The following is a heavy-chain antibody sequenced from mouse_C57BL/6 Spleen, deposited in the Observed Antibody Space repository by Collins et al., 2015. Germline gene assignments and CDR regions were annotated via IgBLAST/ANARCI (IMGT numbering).Heavy chain of an antibody. D-gene: IGHD4-1*01. Sequence: QVQLQQSGPELVKPGASVTISCKSSDYRFTNYYIHWMKQRPGQGLEWIGWIYPGTGNSRFNENFKAKATLTADTSSSTVYMQLSSLTSEDSAVYYCARRELGLDYWGQGTTLTVSS. J-gene: IGHJ2*01. CDR2: IYPGTGNS. CDR1: DYRFTNYY. CDR3: ARRELGLDY. V-gene: IGHV1-66*01.